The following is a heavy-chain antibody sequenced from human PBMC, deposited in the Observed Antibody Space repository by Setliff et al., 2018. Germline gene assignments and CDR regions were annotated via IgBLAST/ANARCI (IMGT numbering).Heavy chain of an antibody. J-gene: IGHJ4*02. CDR3: ARDNTIVGATDY. Sequence: SETLSLTCAVSGGSISSGSYYWSWIRQPAGKGLEWVGRLHTSGSTNYNPSLKSRVTISVDTSKDQFSLKLSSVTAADTAVYFCARDNTIVGATDYWGQGTLVTVSS. CDR2: LHTSGST. CDR1: GGSISSGSYY. D-gene: IGHD1-26*01. V-gene: IGHV4-61*02.